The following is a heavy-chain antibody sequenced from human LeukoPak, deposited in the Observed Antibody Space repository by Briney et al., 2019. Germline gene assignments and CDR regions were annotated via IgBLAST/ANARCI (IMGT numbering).Heavy chain of an antibody. J-gene: IGHJ4*02. CDR2: ISYDGNYK. CDR1: GFTFSSYS. CDR3: AKGYKIKDY. Sequence: PGGSLRLSCAASGFTFSSYSMHWIRQAPGKGLEWVAVISYDGNYKDYVDSVKGRFTISRDNSKNTLYLQMNSLRAEDTAVYYCAKGYKIKDYWGQGTLVTVSS. D-gene: IGHD1-1*01. V-gene: IGHV3-30*04.